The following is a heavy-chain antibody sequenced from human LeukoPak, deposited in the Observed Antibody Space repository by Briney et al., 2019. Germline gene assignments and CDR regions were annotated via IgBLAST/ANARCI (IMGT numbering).Heavy chain of an antibody. D-gene: IGHD2-2*02. CDR2: ISGSGGST. V-gene: IGHV3-23*01. J-gene: IGHJ4*02. CDR1: GFTFSSYA. CDR3: AKGPNCSTTSCYTVGLIDY. Sequence: GGSLRLSCTASGFTFSSYAMTWVRQAPGKGLEWLSAISGSGGSTYYADSVKGRFTISRDNSKNTLYLQMNSLRAEDTAVYYCAKGPNCSTTSCYTVGLIDYWGQGTLVTVSS.